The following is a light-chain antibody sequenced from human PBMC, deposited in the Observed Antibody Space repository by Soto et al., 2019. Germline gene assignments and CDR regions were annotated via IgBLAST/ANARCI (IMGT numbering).Light chain of an antibody. Sequence: EIVMTQYPATLSVYPGERATLSRRASQSITSSLAWYQHKPGQAPRLLIYYISTRATGIPARFSGSGSGTEFTLTISSLQPDDFATYYCQQYNSYSWTFGQGTKVDIK. CDR1: QSITSS. J-gene: IGKJ1*01. CDR3: QQYNSYSWT. CDR2: YIS. V-gene: IGKV3D-15*01.